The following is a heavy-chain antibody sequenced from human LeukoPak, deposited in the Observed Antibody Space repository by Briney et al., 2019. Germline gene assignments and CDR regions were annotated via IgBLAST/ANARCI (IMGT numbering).Heavy chain of an antibody. V-gene: IGHV1-69*13. Sequence: SVKVSCKASGGTFSSYAISWVRQAPGQGLEWMGGIIPIFGTANYAQKFQGRVTITADESTSTAYMELSSLRSEDMAVYYCARAHPYYDNSGSYFDYWGQGTLVTVSS. CDR1: GGTFSSYA. J-gene: IGHJ4*02. CDR3: ARAHPYYDNSGSYFDY. D-gene: IGHD3-22*01. CDR2: IIPIFGTA.